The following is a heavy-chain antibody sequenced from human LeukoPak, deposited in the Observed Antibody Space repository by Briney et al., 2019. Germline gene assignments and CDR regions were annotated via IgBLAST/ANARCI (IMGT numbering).Heavy chain of an antibody. CDR1: GFTFNNYW. V-gene: IGHV3-74*01. D-gene: IGHD2-21*01. CDR2: MNGDGSST. J-gene: IGHJ4*02. Sequence: GVSLRLPCAASGFTFNNYWMHWVRPAPGKGVVWVSRMNGDGSSTNYADSVKGRFTISRDNAKNTLYLQMNSLRAEDTALYYCARSGGDYWGQGTLVTVSS. CDR3: ARSGGDY.